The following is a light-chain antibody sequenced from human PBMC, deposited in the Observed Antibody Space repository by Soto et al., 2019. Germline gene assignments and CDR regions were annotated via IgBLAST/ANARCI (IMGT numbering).Light chain of an antibody. CDR1: RSNIGSAI. Sequence: QSVLTQPPSLSGTPGQTVTISCIGGRSNIGSAIVHWYQQLPGTAPRHLIYMNSQRPSRVPDRFSGSKSGTSASLVITGLRPEDEADYYCVAWDDNLSSRVFGGGTKVTVL. CDR3: VAWDDNLSSRV. CDR2: MNS. J-gene: IGLJ3*02. V-gene: IGLV1-47*01.